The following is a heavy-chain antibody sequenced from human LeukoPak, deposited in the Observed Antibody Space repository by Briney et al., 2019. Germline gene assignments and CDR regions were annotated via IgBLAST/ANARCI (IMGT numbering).Heavy chain of an antibody. CDR1: GGTFSSYA. D-gene: IGHD3-22*01. J-gene: IGHJ2*01. Sequence: SVKVSCKASGGTFSSYAISWVRQAPGQGLEWMGGIIPIFGTANYAQKFQGRVTITTDESTSTAYMELSSLRSEDTAVYFCASPYYYDSSGYQRAHWYFDLWGRGTLVTVSS. CDR2: IIPIFGTA. V-gene: IGHV1-69*05. CDR3: ASPYYYDSSGYQRAHWYFDL.